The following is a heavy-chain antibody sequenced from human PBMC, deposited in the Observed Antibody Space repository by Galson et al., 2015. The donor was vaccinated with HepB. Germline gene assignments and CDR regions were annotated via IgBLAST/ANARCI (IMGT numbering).Heavy chain of an antibody. CDR2: IYYSGST. J-gene: IGHJ4*02. V-gene: IGHV4-59*01. CDR1: GGSISSYY. Sequence: LSLTCTVSGGSISSYYWSWIRQPPGKGLEWIGYIYYSGSTNYNPSLKSRVTISVDTSKNQFSLKLSSVTAADTAVYYCAREVAACSGGSCYSGAFDYWGQGTLVTVSS. D-gene: IGHD2-15*01. CDR3: AREVAACSGGSCYSGAFDY.